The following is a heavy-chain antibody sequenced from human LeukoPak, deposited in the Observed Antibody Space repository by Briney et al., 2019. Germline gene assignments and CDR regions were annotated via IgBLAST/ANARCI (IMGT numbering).Heavy chain of an antibody. D-gene: IGHD3-22*01. CDR2: IYYSGTT. CDR1: GGSISSYY. Sequence: SETLSLTCTVSGGSISSYYWSWIRQPPGKGLEWIGYIYYSGTTNYNPSLKSRVTMSVDTSKNQFSLKLSSVTAAGTAVYYCARDYGTYYYDSSGSYFDYWGQGTLVTVSS. V-gene: IGHV4-59*12. CDR3: ARDYGTYYYDSSGSYFDY. J-gene: IGHJ4*02.